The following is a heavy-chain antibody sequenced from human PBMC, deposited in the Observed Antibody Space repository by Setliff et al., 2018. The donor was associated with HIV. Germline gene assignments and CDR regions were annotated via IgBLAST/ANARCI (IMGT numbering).Heavy chain of an antibody. V-gene: IGHV1-69*13. CDR2: SIPVFGTV. D-gene: IGHD2-15*01. Sequence: ASVKVSCKAPGGTFSGYAFSWVRQAPGQGFEWMGGSIPVFGTVNYAQKFLGRATITADESTNTSYMELTSLRSEDAAVYFCARDSHCSGPSCYSGGQFFDYWGQGTLVTVSS. CDR3: ARDSHCSGPSCYSGGQFFDY. J-gene: IGHJ4*02. CDR1: GGTFSGYA.